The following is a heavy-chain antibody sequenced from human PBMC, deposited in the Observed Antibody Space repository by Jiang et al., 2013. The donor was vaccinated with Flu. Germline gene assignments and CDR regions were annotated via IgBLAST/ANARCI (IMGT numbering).Heavy chain of an antibody. CDR2: INTNTGNP. D-gene: IGHD1-7*01. V-gene: IGHV7-4-1*02. J-gene: IGHJ4*02. CDR3: TRSPTWNYPYSFDY. CDR1: GYIFTNYA. Sequence: SCKAFGYIFTNYAINWVRQAPGQGLEWMGWINTNTGNPTYAQDFTGRFVFSLDTSVDTAYLQISSLKAEDTALYFCTRSPTWNYPYSFDYWGRGTLVTVSS.